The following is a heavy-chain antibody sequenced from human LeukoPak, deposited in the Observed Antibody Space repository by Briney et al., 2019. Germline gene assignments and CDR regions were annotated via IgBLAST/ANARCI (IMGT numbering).Heavy chain of an antibody. CDR3: ATSLGVVAAAAYYYYGMDV. CDR2: FDPEDGET. V-gene: IGHV1-24*01. CDR1: GYTLTELS. J-gene: IGHJ6*04. D-gene: IGHD6-13*01. Sequence: ASVNLSSKVSGYTLTELSMHWVRQAPGKGLEWMGGFDPEDGETIYAQKLQGRATITEDTSTDTAYMELSSLRSEDTAVYYCATSLGVVAAAAYYYYGMDVWGKGTTVTVSS.